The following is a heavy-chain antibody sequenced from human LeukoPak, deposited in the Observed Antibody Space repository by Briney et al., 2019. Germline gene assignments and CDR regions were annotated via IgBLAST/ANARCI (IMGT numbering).Heavy chain of an antibody. CDR2: IKQDRSEK. J-gene: IGHJ6*03. V-gene: IGHV3-7*01. D-gene: IGHD3-10*01. Sequence: GGSLRLSCAASGFPFGSYAMTWVRQAPGKGLELVANIKQDRSEKYYVDSVKGRFTISRDNAKNSLYLQMNSLRAEDTAVYYCARDALGYMDVWAKGTTVTVSS. CDR1: GFPFGSYA. CDR3: ARDALGYMDV.